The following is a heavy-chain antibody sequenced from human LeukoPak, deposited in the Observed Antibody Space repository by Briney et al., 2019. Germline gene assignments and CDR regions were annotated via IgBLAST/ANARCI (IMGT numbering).Heavy chain of an antibody. J-gene: IGHJ4*02. D-gene: IGHD3-22*01. CDR3: ARDSENYYDSSGAFCDY. V-gene: IGHV1-69*11. CDR1: GGTFSSYA. Sequence: SVKVSCKASGGTFSSYAISWVRQAPGQGLEWMGRIIPILGTANYAQKFQGRVTITADESTSTAYMELSSLRSEDTAVYYCARDSENYYDSSGAFCDYWGQGTLVTVSS. CDR2: IIPILGTA.